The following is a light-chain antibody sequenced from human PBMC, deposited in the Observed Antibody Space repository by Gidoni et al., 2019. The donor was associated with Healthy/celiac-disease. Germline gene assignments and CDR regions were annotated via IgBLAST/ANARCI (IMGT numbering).Light chain of an antibody. J-gene: IGKJ2*01. Sequence: DIQMTQSPSSLSASVGDRVTITCRASQSISSYLNWYQQKPGKAPKLLIYAASSLQSGVPSRFRVSGSGTDFTLTLSSLQPEDFATYYCPQSYCTAYTFGQGPKLEIK. CDR3: PQSYCTAYT. CDR2: AAS. CDR1: QSISSY. V-gene: IGKV1-39*01.